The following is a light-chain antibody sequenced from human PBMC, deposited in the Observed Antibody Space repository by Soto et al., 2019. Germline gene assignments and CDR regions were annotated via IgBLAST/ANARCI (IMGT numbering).Light chain of an antibody. V-gene: IGKV3-20*01. Sequence: NVFTPSPAPPALSPRGRATLVFRASQSVSNRRLAWYQQKPGQAPRFLIFGASTRPIGIPDRFSGSGSGTDFTLTITRVEPEDFAVYYCQQYVTTPITFGQGTRLEI. CDR2: GAS. CDR3: QQYVTTPIT. CDR1: QSVSNRR. J-gene: IGKJ5*01.